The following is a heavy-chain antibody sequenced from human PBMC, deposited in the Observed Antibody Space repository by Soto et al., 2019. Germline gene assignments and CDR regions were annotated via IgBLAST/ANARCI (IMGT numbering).Heavy chain of an antibody. CDR1: GGSISSYY. CDR3: ARGGVVVPAAIWYYGMDV. D-gene: IGHD2-2*01. V-gene: IGHV4-59*01. CDR2: IYYSGST. Sequence: KSSETLSLTCTVSGGSISSYYWSWIRQPRGKGLEWIGYIYYSGSTNYNPSLKSRVTISVDTSKNQFSLKLSSVTAADTAVYYCARGGVVVPAAIWYYGMDVWGQGTTVTVS. J-gene: IGHJ6*02.